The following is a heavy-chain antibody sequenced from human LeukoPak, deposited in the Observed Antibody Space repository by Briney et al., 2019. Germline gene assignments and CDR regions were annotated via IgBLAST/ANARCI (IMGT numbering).Heavy chain of an antibody. J-gene: IGHJ4*02. CDR3: ARDGAAAGLDY. CDR1: GVSISSGSYY. V-gene: IGHV4-61*02. CDR2: IYTSGST. D-gene: IGHD6-13*01. Sequence: PSQTLSLTCTVSGVSISSGSYYWSWIRQPAGKGLEWIGRIYTSGSTNYNPSLKSRVTISVDTSKNQFSLKLSSVTAADTAVYYCARDGAAAGLDYWGQGTLVTVSS.